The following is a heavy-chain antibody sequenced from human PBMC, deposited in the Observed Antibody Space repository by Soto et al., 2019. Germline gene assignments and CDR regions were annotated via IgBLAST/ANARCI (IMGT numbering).Heavy chain of an antibody. CDR3: ASWHEREHAYDV. Sequence: GGSLRLSCAAFGLTVSGKKYVAWVRQAPGKGLEWISALYDVDGTYYADSVKGRFTTSSDSSKTTVYLQMNGLRPDDTAVYYCASWHEREHAYDVWGRGTTGTV. V-gene: IGHV3-53*01. J-gene: IGHJ3*01. D-gene: IGHD1-1*01. CDR2: LYDVDGT. CDR1: GLTVSGKKY.